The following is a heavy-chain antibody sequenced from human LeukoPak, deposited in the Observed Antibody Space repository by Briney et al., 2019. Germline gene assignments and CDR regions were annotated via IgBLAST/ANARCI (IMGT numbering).Heavy chain of an antibody. D-gene: IGHD4-11*01. J-gene: IGHJ3*02. Sequence: PVASVKVSCKASGYTFTSYGISWVRQAPGQGLEWMGGIIPIFGTANYAQKFQGRVTITADKSTSTAYMELSSLRSEDTAVYYCASSAHDYSNLAFDIWGQGTMVTVSS. CDR2: IIPIFGTA. CDR1: GYTFTSYG. CDR3: ASSAHDYSNLAFDI. V-gene: IGHV1-69*06.